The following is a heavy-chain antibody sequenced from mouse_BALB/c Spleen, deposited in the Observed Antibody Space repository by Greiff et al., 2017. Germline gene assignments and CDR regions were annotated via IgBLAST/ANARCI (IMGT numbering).Heavy chain of an antibody. V-gene: IGHV2-6-7*01. J-gene: IGHJ1*01. CDR1: GFSLTGYG. Sequence: QVQLKESGPGLVQPSQSLSITCTVSGFSLTGYGVNWVRQPPGKGLEWLGMIWGDGSTDYNSALKSRLSISKDNSKSQVFLKMNSLQTDDTARYYCARGYYDGYFDVWGAGTTVTVSS. CDR3: ARGYYDGYFDV. D-gene: IGHD1-1*01. CDR2: IWGDGST.